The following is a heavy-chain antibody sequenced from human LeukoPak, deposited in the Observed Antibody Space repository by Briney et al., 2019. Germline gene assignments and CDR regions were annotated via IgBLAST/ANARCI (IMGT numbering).Heavy chain of an antibody. D-gene: IGHD2-15*01. Sequence: GGSLRLSCAASGFTFSSYAMSWVRQAPGKGLEWVSAISGSGGSTYYADSVKGRFTISRDNSKNTLYLQMNSLRAEDTAVYYCANGLLGYRGMGYCSGGSCYFDYWGQGTLVTVSS. CDR1: GFTFSSYA. CDR3: ANGLLGYRGMGYCSGGSCYFDY. V-gene: IGHV3-23*01. CDR2: ISGSGGST. J-gene: IGHJ4*02.